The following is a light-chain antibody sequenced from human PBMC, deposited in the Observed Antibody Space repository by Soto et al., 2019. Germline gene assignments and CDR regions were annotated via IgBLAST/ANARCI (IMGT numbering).Light chain of an antibody. Sequence: DIQMTQSPSTLSSSLGDRVTITCRASQSIRNWLAWYQQKPGKVPKLLIYDASSLASGVPSRCNGSGSGTEFTLTISRMQPDDFATYYCQQYNSYSFGQGTKVDI. V-gene: IGKV1-5*01. J-gene: IGKJ1*01. CDR1: QSIRNW. CDR3: QQYNSYS. CDR2: DAS.